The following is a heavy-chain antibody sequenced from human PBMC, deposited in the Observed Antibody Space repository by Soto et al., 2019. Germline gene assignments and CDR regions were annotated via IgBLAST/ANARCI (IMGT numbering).Heavy chain of an antibody. D-gene: IGHD3-22*01. J-gene: IGHJ4*02. CDR1: GYTFTAYG. CDR3: ARELNTDSSAYYSFPY. V-gene: IGHV1-18*01. CDR2: VGTANDNT. Sequence: QVQMVQSGPEVKMSGASVKVSCKTSGYTFTAYGLAWVRQAPGQRHEWLGWVGTANDNTNYAEKFQRRVTMTTDTSTATPYMELRSLRSDVTAVYYCARELNTDSSAYYSFPYWGQGTLVTVSS.